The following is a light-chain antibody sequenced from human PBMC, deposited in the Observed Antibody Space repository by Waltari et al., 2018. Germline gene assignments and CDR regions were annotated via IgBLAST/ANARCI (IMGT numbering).Light chain of an antibody. CDR3: QQYDSYWT. J-gene: IGKJ1*01. CDR1: QSVNSW. CDR2: KAS. V-gene: IGKV1-5*03. Sequence: DIQMTQSPSTLSASVGDRVTITCRASQSVNSWVAWYQQKPRKAPNVLIFKASNLESGVPSRFSGSGSGTEFTLTISSLQPDDFATYHCQQYDSYWTFGQGTKVEIK.